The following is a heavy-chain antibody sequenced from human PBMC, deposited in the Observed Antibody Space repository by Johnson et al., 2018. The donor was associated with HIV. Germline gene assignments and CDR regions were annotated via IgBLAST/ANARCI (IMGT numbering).Heavy chain of an antibody. CDR3: VKDRGSPGIPAAFDI. D-gene: IGHD1-26*01. J-gene: IGHJ3*02. CDR2: IWFDGNNK. V-gene: IGHV3-33*06. Sequence: VQLVESGGGVVQPGRSLRLSCAASGFSFSRYGMHWVRQAPGKGLQWVAVIWFDGNNKYYTESVKGRFTITRDNSKNTLYLQMNSLRPEDTAVYSCVKDRGSPGIPAAFDIWGQGTMVTVSS. CDR1: GFSFSRYG.